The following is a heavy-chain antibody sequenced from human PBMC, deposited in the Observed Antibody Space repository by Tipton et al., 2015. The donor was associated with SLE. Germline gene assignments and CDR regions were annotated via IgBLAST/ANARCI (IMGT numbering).Heavy chain of an antibody. CDR1: GASITSSDW. J-gene: IGHJ6*02. D-gene: IGHD5-18*01. CDR3: ARWIPLTGINV. CDR2: IHHRGST. V-gene: IGHV4-4*02. Sequence: TLSLTCAVSGASITSSDWWSWVRQPPGKGLEYIGEIHHRGSTNYKSSLRGRVTISVDKPKNQFSLKLTSVTAADTAVYYCARWIPLTGINVWGQGATVTVSS.